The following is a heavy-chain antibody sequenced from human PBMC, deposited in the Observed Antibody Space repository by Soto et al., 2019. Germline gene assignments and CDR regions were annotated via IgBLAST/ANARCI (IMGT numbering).Heavy chain of an antibody. V-gene: IGHV3-11*01. CDR2: ISNSATTL. Sequence: QVQLVASGGGLVKPGGSLRLSCAASGFTVSDYFMSWIRQAPGKGPEYVSHISNSATTLYYSDSVKGRFTISRDSAKNSLILQMNSLRPEDSAVYYCARDRWAAVDTTRLDSWGQGTLVTVSS. J-gene: IGHJ5*01. CDR3: ARDRWAAVDTTRLDS. D-gene: IGHD6-13*01. CDR1: GFTVSDYF.